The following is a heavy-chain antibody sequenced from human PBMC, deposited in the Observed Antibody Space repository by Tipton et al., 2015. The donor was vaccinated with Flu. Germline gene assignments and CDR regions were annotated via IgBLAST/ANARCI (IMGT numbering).Heavy chain of an antibody. CDR1: GFTFSSYG. Sequence: SLRLSCAASGFTFSSYGMHWVRQAPGKGLEWVAVISYDGSNKYYADSVKGRFTISRDNSKNTLYLQMNSLRAEDTAVYYCAKEGSEWEPDIEYYFDYWGQGTLVTVSS. J-gene: IGHJ4*02. CDR3: AKEGSEWEPDIEYYFDY. D-gene: IGHD1-26*01. CDR2: ISYDGSNK. V-gene: IGHV3-30*18.